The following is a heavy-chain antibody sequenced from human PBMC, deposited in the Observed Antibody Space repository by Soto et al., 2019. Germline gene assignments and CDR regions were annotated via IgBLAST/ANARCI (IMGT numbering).Heavy chain of an antibody. CDR3: ARGPSIVGAYTYFDY. V-gene: IGHV1-69*13. D-gene: IGHD1-26*01. J-gene: IGHJ4*02. CDR1: GGTFISYA. CDR2: IIPIFGTA. Sequence: ASVKVSCKASGGTFISYAISWVRQAPGQGLEWMGGIIPIFGTANYAQKFQGRVTITADESTSTAYMELSSLRSEDTAVYYCARGPSIVGAYTYFDYWGQGTLVTVSS.